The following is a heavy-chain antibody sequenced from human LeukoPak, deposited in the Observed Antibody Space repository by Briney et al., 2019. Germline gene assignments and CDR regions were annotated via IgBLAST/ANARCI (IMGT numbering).Heavy chain of an antibody. CDR3: SGAYGSGSYSPSY. D-gene: IGHD3-10*01. J-gene: IGHJ4*02. V-gene: IGHV3-49*04. CDR1: GFSFGDYA. Sequence: PGRSLRLSCTASGFSFGDYAMSWVRQAPGKGLEWVGFIRSKAYGGTPEYAASVEGRFTISRDDSKSIAYLQMNSLKTEDTAVYYCSGAYGSGSYSPSYWGQGTLVTVSS. CDR2: IRSKAYGGTP.